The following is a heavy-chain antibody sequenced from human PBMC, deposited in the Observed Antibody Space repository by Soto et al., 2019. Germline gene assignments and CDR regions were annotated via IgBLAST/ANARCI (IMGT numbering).Heavy chain of an antibody. CDR3: ARDRTMVRDTRKEYYYYGRDV. J-gene: IGHJ6*02. D-gene: IGHD3-10*01. V-gene: IGHV3-21*01. CDR1: GFTFSSYS. Sequence: EVQLVESGGGLVKPGGSMRLSCAASGFTFSSYSMNWVRQAPGKGLEWVSSISSSSSYIYYADSVKGRFTISRDNAKNSLYLQMNSLRAEDTAVYYCARDRTMVRDTRKEYYYYGRDVWGQGTTVTVSS. CDR2: ISSSSSYI.